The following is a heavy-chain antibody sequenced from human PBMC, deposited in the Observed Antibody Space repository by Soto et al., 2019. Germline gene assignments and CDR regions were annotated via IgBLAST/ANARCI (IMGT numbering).Heavy chain of an antibody. CDR1: GYPFTGYV. J-gene: IGHJ4*02. CDR3: AREVPDGYTRFDY. D-gene: IGHD5-18*01. CDR2: IHIAKDNI. V-gene: IGHV1-3*04. Sequence: QVQLVQSGAEVKKPGASVKVACKAFGYPFTGYVIYWVRQAPGHRLEWMGWIHIAKDNIKYSQKFQGRVTFTKERASSMAYMELITLRPEETSVYYCAREVPDGYTRFDYWGPGNLVTV.